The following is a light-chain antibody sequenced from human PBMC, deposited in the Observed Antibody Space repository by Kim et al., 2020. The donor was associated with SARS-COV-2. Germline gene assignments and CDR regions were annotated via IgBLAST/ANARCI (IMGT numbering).Light chain of an antibody. CDR2: WAS. V-gene: IGKV4-1*01. CDR3: QQDYSSPLT. J-gene: IGKJ1*01. Sequence: DIVMTQSPDSLAVFLGERATINCKSSRSVLSSSTNKNYLAWYQQKPGQPPKLLVYWASTREDGVPDRFSGSGSGTDFTLTISSLQAEDVAVYYCQQDYSSPLTLGQGTKVDIK. CDR1: RSVLSSSTNKNY.